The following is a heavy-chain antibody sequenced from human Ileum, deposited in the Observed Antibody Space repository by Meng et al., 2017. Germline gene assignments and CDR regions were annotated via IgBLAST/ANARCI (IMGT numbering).Heavy chain of an antibody. CDR1: GASTSSGHW. CDR2: MYPSGTS. V-gene: IGHV4-4*02. Sequence: QGQLQAGGAGMVHASENLSPTYAVSGASTSSGHWWSWVRPRPGKGLEWIGEMYPSGTSNYNPFLKSRVTISMDTSKNQLSLKLSSVTAADTVVYYCARHIAVSGTRGFDSWGQGTLVTVSS. D-gene: IGHD6-19*01. CDR3: ARHIAVSGTRGFDS. J-gene: IGHJ4*02.